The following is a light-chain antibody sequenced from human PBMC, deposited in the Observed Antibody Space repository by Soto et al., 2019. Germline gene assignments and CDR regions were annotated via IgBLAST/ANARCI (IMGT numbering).Light chain of an antibody. CDR1: QTVRNNY. Sequence: TLSLSPGERATLSCRASQTVRNNYLAWYQQKPGQAPRLLIYDASSRATGIPDRFSGGGSGTDFTLTISRLEPEDFAVYYWKPFSSFPLASGGG. CDR3: KPFSSFPLA. V-gene: IGKV3D-20*02. CDR2: DAS. J-gene: IGKJ4*01.